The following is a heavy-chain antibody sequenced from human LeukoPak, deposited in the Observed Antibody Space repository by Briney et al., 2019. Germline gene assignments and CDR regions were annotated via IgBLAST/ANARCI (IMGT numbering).Heavy chain of an antibody. D-gene: IGHD4-17*01. CDR2: IYYSGSA. Sequence: SETLSLTCTVSGGPISSYQWSWIRQPPGKGLEWIGNIYYSGSANYNPSLKSRVIISVDTSKNQFSLKLSPVTAADTAVYYCASGRHDYGDYRDNYFDYWGQGTLVTVSS. CDR3: ASGRHDYGDYRDNYFDY. V-gene: IGHV4-59*01. J-gene: IGHJ4*02. CDR1: GGPISSYQ.